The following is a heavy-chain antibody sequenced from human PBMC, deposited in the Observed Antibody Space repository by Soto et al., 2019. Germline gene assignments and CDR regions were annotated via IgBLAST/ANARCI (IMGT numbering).Heavy chain of an antibody. D-gene: IGHD6-6*01. Sequence: GESLKISCKGSGYSFTIYWISWLRQMPGKGLEWMGRIEPSDSYTDYSPSFQGHVTISADKSISTAYLQWSSLKASDTAMYYCAVXDSSSWWGRNYYYGMDVWGQGTTVTVSS. V-gene: IGHV5-10-1*01. CDR1: GYSFTIYW. CDR2: IEPSDSYT. CDR3: AVXDSSSWWGRNYYYGMDV. J-gene: IGHJ6*02.